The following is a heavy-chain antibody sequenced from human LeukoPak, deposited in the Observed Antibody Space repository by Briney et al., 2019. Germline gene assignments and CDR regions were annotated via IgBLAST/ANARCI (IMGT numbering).Heavy chain of an antibody. CDR1: GGSFSGYY. J-gene: IGHJ4*02. D-gene: IGHD3-10*01. V-gene: IGHV4-34*01. CDR3: VRRGSGRVDY. Sequence: PSETLSLTCAVYGGSFSGYYWSWIRQPPGKGLEWIGEINHSGSTNYNPSLKSRVTISLDMSKNQFSLNLSSVTSADTAVYYCVRRGSGRVDYWGQGTLVTVSS. CDR2: INHSGST.